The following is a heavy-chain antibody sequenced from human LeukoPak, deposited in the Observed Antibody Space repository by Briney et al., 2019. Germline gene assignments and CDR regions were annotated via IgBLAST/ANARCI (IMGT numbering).Heavy chain of an antibody. V-gene: IGHV3-64D*06. D-gene: IGHD6-19*01. J-gene: IGHJ4*02. Sequence: GGSLRLSCSASGFTFSTLSMHWVRQAPGKGLEYVSGSSSNGGSTYYADSVKGRFTISRDNSKNTLYLQMSSLRPEDTAVYYCVNRISGWVYWGQGTLVTVSS. CDR3: VNRISGWVY. CDR2: SSSNGGST. CDR1: GFTFSTLS.